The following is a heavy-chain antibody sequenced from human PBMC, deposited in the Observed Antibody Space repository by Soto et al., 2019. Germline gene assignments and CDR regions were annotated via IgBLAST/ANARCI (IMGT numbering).Heavy chain of an antibody. Sequence: QVPLVQSGAEVKKPGSSVKVSCKASGGTFSSYAISWVRQAPGQGLEWMGGIIPIFGTANYAQKFQGRVTITADESTSTADMGLSSLRSEDTAVYYCARADDYGDSMGAFDIWGQGTMVTVSS. CDR3: ARADDYGDSMGAFDI. CDR1: GGTFSSYA. V-gene: IGHV1-69*01. D-gene: IGHD4-17*01. J-gene: IGHJ3*02. CDR2: IIPIFGTA.